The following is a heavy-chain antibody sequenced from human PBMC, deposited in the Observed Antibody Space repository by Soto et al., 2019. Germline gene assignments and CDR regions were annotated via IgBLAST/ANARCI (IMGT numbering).Heavy chain of an antibody. D-gene: IGHD2-21*02. J-gene: IGHJ5*02. CDR1: GYTFTGYY. CDR3: AVAYCGGDCYPRAYNWFDP. Sequence: GASVKVSCKASGYTFTGYYMHWVRQAPGQGLEWMGWINPNSGGTNYAQKFQGWVTMTRDTSISTAYMELSRLRSDDTAVYYCAVAYCGGDCYPRAYNWFDPWGQGTLVTVSS. CDR2: INPNSGGT. V-gene: IGHV1-2*04.